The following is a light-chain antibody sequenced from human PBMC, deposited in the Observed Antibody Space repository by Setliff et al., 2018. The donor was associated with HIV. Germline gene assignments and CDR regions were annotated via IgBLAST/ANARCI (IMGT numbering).Light chain of an antibody. J-gene: IGLJ1*01. CDR1: SRDVGGYNY. CDR3: SSYTSSSTSG. V-gene: IGLV2-14*01. CDR2: EVS. Sequence: QSVLTQPASVSGSPGQSITISCTGTSRDVGGYNYVSWYQQHPGKAPKLMIYEVSNRPSGVSNRFSGSKSGNTASLTISGLQAEDEADYYCSSYTSSSTSGFGTGTKVTVL.